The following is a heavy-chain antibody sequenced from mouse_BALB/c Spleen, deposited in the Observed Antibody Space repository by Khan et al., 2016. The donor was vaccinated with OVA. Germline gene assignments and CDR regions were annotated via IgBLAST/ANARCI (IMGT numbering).Heavy chain of an antibody. CDR2: INPSSGYT. CDR3: VRIPIPPYYFDY. V-gene: IGHV1-4*01. J-gene: IGHJ2*01. CDR1: GYTFTNYS. Sequence: QVQLQQPGAELARPGASVKMSCKASGYTFTNYSMHWVKQRPGQGLEWIGYINPSSGYTNYNQNFNDKATLTTDRSSNTAYMQLSSLTSDDSAVSYCVRIPIPPYYFDYWGQGTTLTVSS.